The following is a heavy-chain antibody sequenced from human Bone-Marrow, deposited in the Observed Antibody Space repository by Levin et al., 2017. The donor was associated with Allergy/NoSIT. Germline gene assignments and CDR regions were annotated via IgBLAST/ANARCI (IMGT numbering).Heavy chain of an antibody. D-gene: IGHD6-19*01. Sequence: ETLSLTCEASGFTFSSCWMSWVRQAPGKGLEWVANIKPDGSEKYYVDSVKGRFTISRDNAKNSLYLQMNYLGTDDTAVYYCARDTTLAGGAWGQGTLVTVS. J-gene: IGHJ5*02. CDR2: IKPDGSEK. CDR1: GFTFSSCW. CDR3: ARDTTLAGGA. V-gene: IGHV3-7*03.